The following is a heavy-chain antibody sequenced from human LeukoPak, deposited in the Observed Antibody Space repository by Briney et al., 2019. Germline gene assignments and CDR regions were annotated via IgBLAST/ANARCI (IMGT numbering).Heavy chain of an antibody. J-gene: IGHJ4*02. CDR2: INHNGST. Sequence: SETLSLPCAVYGGPLRGYYWSWIRQPPGKGLECIGEINHNGSTNYNPPLKSRVPLSVETSKNQFSLKLSSVTAADTAVYYCARYVQGVHYYFDYWGQGTLVTVSS. V-gene: IGHV4-34*01. D-gene: IGHD1-1*01. CDR1: GGPLRGYY. CDR3: ARYVQGVHYYFDY.